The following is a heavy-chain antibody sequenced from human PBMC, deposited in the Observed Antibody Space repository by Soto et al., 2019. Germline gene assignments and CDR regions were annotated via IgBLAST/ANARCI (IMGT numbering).Heavy chain of an antibody. Sequence: EVQLVESGGGLVQPGGSLRLSCAASGFTFSSYWMHWVRQAPGKGLVWVSRINSDGSSTSYADSVKGRFTISRDNAKNTLYLQMNSLRAEDTAVYYCARECEDYGDYDAFDIWGQGTMVTVSS. CDR3: ARECEDYGDYDAFDI. J-gene: IGHJ3*02. CDR2: INSDGSST. CDR1: GFTFSSYW. D-gene: IGHD4-17*01. V-gene: IGHV3-74*01.